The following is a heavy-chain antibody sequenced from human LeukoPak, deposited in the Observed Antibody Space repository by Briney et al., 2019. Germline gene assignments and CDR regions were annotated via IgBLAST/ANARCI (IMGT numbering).Heavy chain of an antibody. CDR3: ARGFSPYYDYSFDY. V-gene: IGHV1-2*02. D-gene: IGHD3-22*01. CDR2: INPNSGDT. J-gene: IGHJ4*02. CDR1: AYTFTDYY. Sequence: ASVKVSCKASAYTFTDYYIHWVRQAPGQGLEWMGWINPNSGDTNYAQKFQGRVTMTRGTSISTAYMELYSLRSDDTAVYYCARGFSPYYDYSFDYWGQGTLVTVSS.